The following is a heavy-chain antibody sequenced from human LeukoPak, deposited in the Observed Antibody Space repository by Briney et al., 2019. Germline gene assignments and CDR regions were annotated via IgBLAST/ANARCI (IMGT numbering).Heavy chain of an antibody. CDR2: IYSGGST. J-gene: IGHJ4*02. V-gene: IGHV3-53*01. D-gene: IGHD3-22*01. Sequence: GGSLRLSCAASGFTFSSNYMRWVRQAPGKGLEWVSVIYSGGSTYYADSVKGRFTISRDNAKNSLYLPMNSLRAEDTAVYYCANTYYDDSSTCGWGQGTLVTVSS. CDR3: ANTYYDDSSTCG. CDR1: GFTFSSNY.